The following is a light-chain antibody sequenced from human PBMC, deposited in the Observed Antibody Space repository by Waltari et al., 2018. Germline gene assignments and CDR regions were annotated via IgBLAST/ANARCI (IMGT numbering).Light chain of an antibody. CDR2: ASS. CDR3: QQTYSLFT. V-gene: IGKV1-39*01. Sequence: IQMTQSPSFLSASVGDRVTITCRASQSISSYLTWYQLKPGRAPELLIYASSSLQSGVPSRFSGSGSGTEFTLTISSLQPDDFATYYCQQTYSLFTFGPGTKVDFK. J-gene: IGKJ3*01. CDR1: QSISSY.